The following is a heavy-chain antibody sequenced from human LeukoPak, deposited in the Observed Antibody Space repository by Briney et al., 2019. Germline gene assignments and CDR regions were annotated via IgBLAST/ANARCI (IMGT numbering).Heavy chain of an antibody. J-gene: IGHJ6*03. Sequence: GGSLRLSCAASGFTVSSNYMSWVRQAPGKGLEWVSVIYTGGSTYYADSVKGRFTISRDNSKNTLYLQMNSLRAEDTAVYYCARDVTTTRYYYYYVDVWGKGTTVTVSS. CDR3: ARDVTTTRYYYYYVDV. V-gene: IGHV3-66*02. D-gene: IGHD1-1*01. CDR1: GFTVSSNY. CDR2: IYTGGST.